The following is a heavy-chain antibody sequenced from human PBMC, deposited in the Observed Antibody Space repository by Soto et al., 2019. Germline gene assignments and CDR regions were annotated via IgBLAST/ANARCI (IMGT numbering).Heavy chain of an antibody. J-gene: IGHJ4*02. Sequence: QLQLQESGSGLVKPSQTLSLTCAVSGGSISSVVYSWRWIRQPPGQGLEWIGYIYHSGSTYYNTSLKSRVTISVDSSKHQFSLKLSSVTAEDTAVYYCASAGGLGAVAADYWGQGTLVTVAS. CDR1: GGSISSVVYS. CDR2: IYHSGST. D-gene: IGHD6-19*01. V-gene: IGHV4-30-2*01. CDR3: ASAGGLGAVAADY.